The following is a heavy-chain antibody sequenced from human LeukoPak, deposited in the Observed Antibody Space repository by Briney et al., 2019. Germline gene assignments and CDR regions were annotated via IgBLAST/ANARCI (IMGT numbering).Heavy chain of an antibody. CDR1: GFTFSRYW. CDR3: AKTRGRYFDY. J-gene: IGHJ4*02. Sequence: GGSLRLSCVGSGFTFSRYWLYWVRQAPGKGLDWISVIYSGGTTYYADSVKGRFTISRDISKNTLYLQMISLRADDTAVYYCAKTRGRYFDYWGQGTLVTVSS. CDR2: IYSGGTT. V-gene: IGHV3-53*01. D-gene: IGHD3-10*01.